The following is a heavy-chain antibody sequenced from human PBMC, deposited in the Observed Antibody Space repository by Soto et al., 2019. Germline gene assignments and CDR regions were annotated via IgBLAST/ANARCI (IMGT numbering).Heavy chain of an antibody. V-gene: IGHV1-69*02. J-gene: IGHJ4*02. CDR2: IIPILGIA. D-gene: IGHD2-2*01. CDR3: ARGYWSSNSCYGVDY. Sequence: QVQLVQSGAEVKKPGSSVKVSCKASGGTFSSYTISWVRQAPGQGLELLGRIIPILGIANYAQKFQGRVTITADKSTSTDYMELISLRSEDTAVYYCARGYWSSNSCYGVDYWGQGTLVTVSS. CDR1: GGTFSSYT.